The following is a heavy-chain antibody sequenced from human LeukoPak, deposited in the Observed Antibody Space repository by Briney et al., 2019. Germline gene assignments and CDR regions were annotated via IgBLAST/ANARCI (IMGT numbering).Heavy chain of an antibody. J-gene: IGHJ6*03. CDR2: MNPNSGNT. CDR1: GYTFTSYD. D-gene: IGHD6-13*01. V-gene: IGHV1-8*01. Sequence: ASVKVSCKDSGYTFTSYDLNWVRQATGQGLEWMGWMNPNSGNTGYAQKFQGRVTMSRNTSISTAYMELSSLRSEDTAVYYCARTGSSWYNYYYYMDVWGKGTTV. CDR3: ARTGSSWYNYYYYMDV.